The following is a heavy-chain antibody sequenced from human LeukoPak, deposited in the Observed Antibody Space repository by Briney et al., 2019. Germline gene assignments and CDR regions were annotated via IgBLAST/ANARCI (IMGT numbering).Heavy chain of an antibody. CDR3: ARRMMTTVTLGAGYYFDY. Sequence: SETLSLTCTVSGGSISSSSYYWGWIRQPPGKGLEWIGSIYYSGSTYYNPSLKSRVTISVDTSKNQFSLKLSSVTAADTAVYYCARRMMTTVTLGAGYYFDYWGQGTLVTVSS. V-gene: IGHV4-39*07. CDR2: IYYSGST. D-gene: IGHD4-11*01. CDR1: GGSISSSSYY. J-gene: IGHJ4*02.